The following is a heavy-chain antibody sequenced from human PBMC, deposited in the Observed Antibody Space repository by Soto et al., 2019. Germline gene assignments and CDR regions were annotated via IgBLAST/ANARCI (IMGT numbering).Heavy chain of an antibody. D-gene: IGHD2-15*01. CDR1: GFTFSSYG. Sequence: LRLSCAASGFTFSSYGMHWVRQAPGKGLEWVAVISYDGSNKYYADSVKGRFTISRDNSKNTLYLQMNSLRAEDTAVYYCVKVVVAATSYYYYGMDVWGQGTTVTVSS. CDR2: ISYDGSNK. CDR3: VKVVVAATSYYYYGMDV. J-gene: IGHJ6*02. V-gene: IGHV3-30*18.